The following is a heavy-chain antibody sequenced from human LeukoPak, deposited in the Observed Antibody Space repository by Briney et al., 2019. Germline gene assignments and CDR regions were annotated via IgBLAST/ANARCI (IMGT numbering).Heavy chain of an antibody. J-gene: IGHJ4*02. CDR3: ARAKWQQLYYFDY. CDR1: GFSFSSSS. V-gene: IGHV3-48*02. Sequence: PSGGPLRLSCAASGFSFSSSSMSWVRQAPGKGLEWVSHISSTSNTIYYADSVKGRFTISRDNAKNSLYLQMNSLRDEDTAVYYCARAKWQQLYYFDYWGQGTLVTVSS. CDR2: ISSTSNTI. D-gene: IGHD5-24*01.